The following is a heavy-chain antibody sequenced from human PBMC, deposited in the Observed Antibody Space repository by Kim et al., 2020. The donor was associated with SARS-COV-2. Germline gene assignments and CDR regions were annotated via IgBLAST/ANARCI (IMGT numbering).Heavy chain of an antibody. J-gene: IGHJ6*02. CDR2: ISSDGSNK. CDR3: ARDRALIVVVITTIYALDV. D-gene: IGHD3-22*01. CDR1: GFTFSTYA. V-gene: IGHV3-30*04. Sequence: GGSLRLSCAASGFTFSTYAIHWVRQAPGKGLEWVAVISSDGSNKYYADSVKGRFTISRDNSKNTLYLQMNSLRPEDTAVYYCARDRALIVVVITTIYALDVWGQGTTVTVSS.